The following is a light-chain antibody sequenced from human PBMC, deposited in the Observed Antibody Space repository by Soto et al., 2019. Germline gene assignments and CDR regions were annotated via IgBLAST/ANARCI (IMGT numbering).Light chain of an antibody. CDR3: CSYVGGHSWV. CDR2: VVT. J-gene: IGLJ2*01. CDR1: SSDVGGYDF. V-gene: IGLV2-11*01. Sequence: QSALTQPRSVSGSPGQSVTISCTGTSSDVGGYDFVSWYQQYPGKAPKLLIYVVTERPSGVPDRFSGFKSGDTASLTISGXXAXDEADYYCCSYVGGHSWVFGGGTKLTVL.